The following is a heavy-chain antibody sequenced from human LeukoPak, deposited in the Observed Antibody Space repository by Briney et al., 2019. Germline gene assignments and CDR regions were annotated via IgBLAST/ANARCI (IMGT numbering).Heavy chain of an antibody. CDR3: ARVDGYNYEYYFDY. V-gene: IGHV1-18*01. D-gene: IGHD5-24*01. CDR1: GYTFTSYG. Sequence: ASVKVSCKVSGYTFTSYGISWVRQAPGQGLEWMGWISAYNGNTNYAQKLQGRVTMTTDTSTSTAYMELRSLRSDDTAVYYCARVDGYNYEYYFDYWGQGTLVTVSS. CDR2: ISAYNGNT. J-gene: IGHJ4*02.